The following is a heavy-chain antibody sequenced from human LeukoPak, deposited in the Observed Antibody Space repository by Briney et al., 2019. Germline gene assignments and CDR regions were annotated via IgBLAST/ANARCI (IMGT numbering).Heavy chain of an antibody. CDR2: IGISSGPL. CDR3: ARATGYTSSYSFDY. J-gene: IGHJ4*02. CDR1: GFTFNNYA. V-gene: IGHV3-48*04. D-gene: IGHD3-10*01. Sequence: GGSLRLSCAASGFTFNNYAMNWVRQTPGGRLEWVSFIGISSGPLLYADSVKGRFTISRDNAKASVYLQMNRLRAEDTAVYYCARATGYTSSYSFDYWGQGILVTVSS.